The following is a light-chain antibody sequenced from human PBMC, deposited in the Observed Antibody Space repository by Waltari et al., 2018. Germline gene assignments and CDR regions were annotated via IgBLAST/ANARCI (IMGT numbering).Light chain of an antibody. Sequence: QSGLTQPASVSGSPGKAITISCPGTRSDIGYYKSVPWYQQHPCKAPNLVIFDVSRWPSGVSHRFSGSKSGNTASLTISGLQAEDEAAYYCASYTSANTVLFGGGTKVTVL. V-gene: IGLV2-14*03. CDR2: DVS. CDR3: ASYTSANTVL. CDR1: RSDIGYYKS. J-gene: IGLJ2*01.